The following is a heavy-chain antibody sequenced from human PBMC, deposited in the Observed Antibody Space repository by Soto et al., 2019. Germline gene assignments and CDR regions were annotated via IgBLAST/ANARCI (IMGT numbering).Heavy chain of an antibody. V-gene: IGHV1-46*01. D-gene: IGHD3-16*01. J-gene: IGHJ5*02. Sequence: QEQLVQSGAEVKMPGASVKVSCRAPGYTFTSHYIHWVRQAPGQGLEWMGIINPSSGDTTYAQKFRGRVPITSGRSRTTSKGKRTSLTSEDAAVYCCARGRHLYLGGDWFDRWGQGTLVTVSS. CDR1: GYTFTSHY. CDR3: ARGRHLYLGGDWFDR. CDR2: INPSSGDT.